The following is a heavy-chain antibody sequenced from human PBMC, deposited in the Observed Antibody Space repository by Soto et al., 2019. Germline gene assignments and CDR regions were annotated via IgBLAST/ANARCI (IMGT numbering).Heavy chain of an antibody. CDR1: GGSFSGYY. CDR2: INHSGST. J-gene: IGHJ4*02. V-gene: IGHV4-34*01. D-gene: IGHD5-12*01. CDR3: ARGFRWLQLPFDY. Sequence: PSETLSLTCAVYGGSFSGYYWSWIRQPPGKGLEWIGEINHSGSTNYNPSLKGRVTISVDTSKNQFSLKLSSVTAADTAVYYCARGFRWLQLPFDYWGQGTLVTVSS.